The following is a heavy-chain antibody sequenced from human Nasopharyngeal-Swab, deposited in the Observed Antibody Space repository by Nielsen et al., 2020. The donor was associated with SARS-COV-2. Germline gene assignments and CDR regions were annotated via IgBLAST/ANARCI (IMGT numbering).Heavy chain of an antibody. Sequence: ASVKVSCKASGYTFTSYAMNWVRQAPGQGLEWMGWINTNTGNPTYAQGFTGRFVFSLDTSVSTAYPQISSLKAEDTAVYYCARGDSPDNYYDSSGYAFDIWGQGTMVTVSS. CDR1: GYTFTSYA. D-gene: IGHD3-22*01. V-gene: IGHV7-4-1*02. CDR2: INTNTGNP. J-gene: IGHJ3*02. CDR3: ARGDSPDNYYDSSGYAFDI.